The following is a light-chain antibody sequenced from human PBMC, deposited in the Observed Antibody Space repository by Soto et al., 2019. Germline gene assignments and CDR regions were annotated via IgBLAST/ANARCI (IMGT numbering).Light chain of an antibody. Sequence: QSALTQPASVSGSPGQSITISCTGTSSDIGGYNYVSWYQQRPGKVPKIMIYEVSNRPSGVSNRFSGSKSGNTASLTISGLQAEDEADYYCSSYTSSSTLVFGGGTKVTVL. CDR3: SSYTSSSTLV. J-gene: IGLJ2*01. CDR2: EVS. V-gene: IGLV2-14*01. CDR1: SSDIGGYNY.